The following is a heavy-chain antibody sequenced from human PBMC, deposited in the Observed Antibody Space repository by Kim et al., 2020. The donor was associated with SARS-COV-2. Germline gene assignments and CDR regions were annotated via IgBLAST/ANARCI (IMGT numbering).Heavy chain of an antibody. V-gene: IGHV1-46*01. D-gene: IGHD5-12*01. Sequence: ASVKVSCKASGYTFTSYYMHWVRQAPGQGLEWMGIINPSGGSTSYAQKFQGRVTMTRDTSTSTVSMELSSLRSEDTAVYYCARGWYSGYGTPQGWFDPWGHGTLVTVSS. CDR1: GYTFTSYY. J-gene: IGHJ5*02. CDR3: ARGWYSGYGTPQGWFDP. CDR2: INPSGGST.